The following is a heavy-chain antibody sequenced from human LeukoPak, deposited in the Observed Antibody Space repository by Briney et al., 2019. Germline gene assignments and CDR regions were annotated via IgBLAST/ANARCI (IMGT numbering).Heavy chain of an antibody. V-gene: IGHV3-21*04. CDR2: ISSSTSKT. J-gene: IGHJ4*02. Sequence: GGSLRLSCVASGFTFSSNSMNWVRQAPGKGPEWVSSISSSTSKTYYADSVKGRFIITRDNAKNSLYLQMNSLRAEDTAVYFCARDRSTGYTSGTIDYWGQGILVTVSS. CDR3: ARDRSTGYTSGTIDY. CDR1: GFTFSSNS. D-gene: IGHD6-19*01.